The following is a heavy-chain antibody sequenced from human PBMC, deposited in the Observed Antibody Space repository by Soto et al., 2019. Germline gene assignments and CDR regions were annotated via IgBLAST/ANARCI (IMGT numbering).Heavy chain of an antibody. D-gene: IGHD3-22*01. CDR2: ISWNSGSI. V-gene: IGHV3-9*01. CDR1: GFTFSSYA. CDR3: AKGRGTMIVVVKGDYFDY. Sequence: GGSLRLSCAASGFTFSSYAMHWVRQAPGKGLEWVSGISWNSGSIGYADSVKGRFTISRDNAKNSLYLQMNSLRAEDTALYYCAKGRGTMIVVVKGDYFDYWGQGTLVTVSS. J-gene: IGHJ4*02.